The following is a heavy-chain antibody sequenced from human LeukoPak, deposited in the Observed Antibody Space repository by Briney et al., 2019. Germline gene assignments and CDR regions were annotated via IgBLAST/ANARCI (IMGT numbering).Heavy chain of an antibody. V-gene: IGHV4-31*03. Sequence: PSQTLSLTCTVSGGSISSGGHYWSWIRQHPGKGLEWIGYIYYSGSTYYNPSLKSRVTISVDTSKNQFSLKLSSVTAADTAVYYCASIAVAGTVDYWGQGTLVTVSS. CDR1: GGSISSGGHY. D-gene: IGHD6-19*01. J-gene: IGHJ4*02. CDR2: IYYSGST. CDR3: ASIAVAGTVDY.